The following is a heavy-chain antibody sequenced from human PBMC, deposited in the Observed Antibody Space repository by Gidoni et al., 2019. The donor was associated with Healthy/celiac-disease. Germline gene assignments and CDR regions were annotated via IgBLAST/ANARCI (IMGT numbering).Heavy chain of an antibody. D-gene: IGHD4-4*01. CDR3: ARGTWPSDSSFDY. J-gene: IGHJ4*02. Sequence: EVQLVESGGGVVRPGGSLRLSCAASGFTFDDYGMIWVRQAPGKGLEWVSGINCNGGSTGYADSVKGRFTISRDNAKNSLYLQMNSLRAEDTALYHCARGTWPSDSSFDYWGQGTLVTVSS. V-gene: IGHV3-20*01. CDR2: INCNGGST. CDR1: GFTFDDYG.